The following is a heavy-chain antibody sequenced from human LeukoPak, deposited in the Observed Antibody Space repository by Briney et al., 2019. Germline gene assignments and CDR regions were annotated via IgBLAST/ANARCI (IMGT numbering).Heavy chain of an antibody. J-gene: IGHJ4*02. CDR3: ARIGYKYGSYYFDD. CDR1: GGSMTNYYW. Sequence: ETLSLTCTVSGGSMTNYYWSWIRQPPGKALEWLAHIFSNDEKSYNTSLKSRLTISKDTSKSQVVLTMTGMDPVDTATYYCARIGYKYGSYYFDDWGQGTLVTVSS. CDR2: IFSNDEK. V-gene: IGHV2-26*01. D-gene: IGHD3-10*01.